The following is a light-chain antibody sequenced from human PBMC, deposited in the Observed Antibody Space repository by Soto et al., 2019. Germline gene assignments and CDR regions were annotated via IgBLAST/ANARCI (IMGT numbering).Light chain of an antibody. CDR2: GAS. J-gene: IGKJ5*01. V-gene: IGKV3-15*01. Sequence: EIVMTQSPATLSVSPGERATLSCRASQSVSSYLAWYQQEPGLPPRLLIYGASTRATGIPARFSGSGSGTEFTLTISSLQSEDFAVYYCQQYWRWPITFGHGTRLEIK. CDR3: QQYWRWPIT. CDR1: QSVSSY.